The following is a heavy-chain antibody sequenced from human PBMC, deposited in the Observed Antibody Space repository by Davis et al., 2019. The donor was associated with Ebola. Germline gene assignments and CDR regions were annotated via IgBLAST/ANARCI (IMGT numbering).Heavy chain of an antibody. J-gene: IGHJ4*02. CDR2: INPKSGNT. V-gene: IGHV1-8*03. Sequence: ASVKVSCKVSGYTFTNYDVNWLRQATGQGLEWMGWINPKSGNTGYAQKFQGRVTITRDTSINTAYMELSSLRSEDTAVYYCTRGLRYSYWGQGTLVTVSS. CDR3: TRGLRYSY. D-gene: IGHD2-15*01. CDR1: GYTFTNYD.